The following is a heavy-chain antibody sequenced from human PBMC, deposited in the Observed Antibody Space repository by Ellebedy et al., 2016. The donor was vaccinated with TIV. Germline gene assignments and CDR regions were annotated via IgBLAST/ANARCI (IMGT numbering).Heavy chain of an antibody. CDR2: INPNSGGT. CDR1: GYTFTGYY. CDR3: AREGRPIFGVVIIDNYYYYGMDV. V-gene: IGHV1-2*02. J-gene: IGHJ6*02. Sequence: ASVKVSCKASGYTFTGYYMHWVRQAPGQGLEWMGWINPNSGGTKYAQKFQGRVTITADKSTSTAYMELSSLRSEDTAVYYCAREGRPIFGVVIIDNYYYYGMDVWGQGTTVTVSS. D-gene: IGHD3-3*01.